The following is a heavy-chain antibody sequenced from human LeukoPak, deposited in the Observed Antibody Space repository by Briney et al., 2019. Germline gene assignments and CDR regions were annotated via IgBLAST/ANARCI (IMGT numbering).Heavy chain of an antibody. CDR1: GFTLRSYT. J-gene: IGHJ4*02. CDR2: IHSGGDT. V-gene: IGHV3-66*01. CDR3: AREGVSLIDY. Sequence: GGSLRLSCAASGFTLRSYTMNWVCQAPGKGLEWVSVIHSGGDTYYADSVKGRFTISRDNPKNTLYLQMNSLRAEDTAVYYCAREGVSLIDYWGQGTLVTVSS.